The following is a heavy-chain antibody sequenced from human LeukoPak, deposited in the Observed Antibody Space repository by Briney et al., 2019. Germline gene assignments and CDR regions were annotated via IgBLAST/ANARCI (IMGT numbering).Heavy chain of an antibody. CDR1: GFTFSDYS. D-gene: IGHD6-19*01. CDR2: ISRSSRHV. Sequence: GGSLRLSCAAYGFTFSDYSMNWVRQAPGKGLEWVSSISRSSRHVYYAGSVKGRFTISRDNSENTLYLQMDSLRADDTAVYYCAKDRITVAGTDRFEYFDCWGQGTLVTVSS. J-gene: IGHJ4*02. CDR3: AKDRITVAGTDRFEYFDC. V-gene: IGHV3-21*04.